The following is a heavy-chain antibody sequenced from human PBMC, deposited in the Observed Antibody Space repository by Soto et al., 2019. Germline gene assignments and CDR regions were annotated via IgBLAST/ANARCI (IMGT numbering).Heavy chain of an antibody. V-gene: IGHV1-3*01. CDR2: INAGNGNT. CDR3: ARDHHYDILTGYYKGDYVPYFDY. D-gene: IGHD3-9*01. J-gene: IGHJ4*02. Sequence: ASVKVSCKASGYTFTSYAMHWVRHAPGQRLEWMGWINAGNGNTKYSQKFQGRVTITRDTSASTAYMELSSLRSEDTAVYYCARDHHYDILTGYYKGDYVPYFDYWGQGTLVTVSS. CDR1: GYTFTSYA.